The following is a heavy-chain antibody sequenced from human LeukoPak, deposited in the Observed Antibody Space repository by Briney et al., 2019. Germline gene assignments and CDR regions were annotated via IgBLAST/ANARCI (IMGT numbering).Heavy chain of an antibody. CDR2: VWYDGNNK. D-gene: IGHD3-9*01. CDR1: GFSFTNYG. V-gene: IGHV3-33*01. J-gene: IGHJ4*02. CDR3: ARGWHYDILTGYHLDY. Sequence: GRSLGFSCAASGFSFTNYGMHWVRQAPGKGLEWVAAVWYDGNNKYYADSVQGRFSISRDNSKNTLYLQMNSLRAEDTAVYFCARGWHYDILTGYHLDYWGQGTLVTVSS.